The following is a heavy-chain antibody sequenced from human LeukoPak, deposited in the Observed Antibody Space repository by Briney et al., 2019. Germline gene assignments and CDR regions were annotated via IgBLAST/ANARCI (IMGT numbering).Heavy chain of an antibody. CDR3: AKGRGDGYEYPLLFHY. CDR1: GFSFSSYA. V-gene: IGHV3-23*01. D-gene: IGHD5-24*01. Sequence: GGSLRLSCAASGFSFSSYAMNWVRQAPGQGLEWVSSISGSGASTYYADSVKGRFTISRDNSKNTLYLEMNSLRADDTAVYYCAKGRGDGYEYPLLFHYWGQGTLVTVSS. J-gene: IGHJ4*02. CDR2: ISGSGAST.